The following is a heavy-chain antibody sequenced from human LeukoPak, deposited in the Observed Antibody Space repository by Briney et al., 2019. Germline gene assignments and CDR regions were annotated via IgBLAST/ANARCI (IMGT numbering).Heavy chain of an antibody. CDR2: IIPIFGTA. V-gene: IGHV1-69*13. CDR3: ARVVGASLRGFDI. D-gene: IGHD1-26*01. Sequence: SVKVSCKASGGTFSSYAISWVRQAPGQGLEWMGGIIPIFGTADYAQKFQGRVTITADESTSTAYMELSSLRSEDTAVYYCARVVGASLRGFDIWGQGTMVTVSS. J-gene: IGHJ3*02. CDR1: GGTFSSYA.